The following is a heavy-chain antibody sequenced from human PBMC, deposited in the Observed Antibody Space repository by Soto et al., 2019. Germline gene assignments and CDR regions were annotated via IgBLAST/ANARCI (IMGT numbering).Heavy chain of an antibody. D-gene: IGHD3-16*01. CDR3: AREGAHYAPFDL. CDR2: INVGNGNT. Sequence: QVQLVQSGAEARKPGASVNVSCKASGYTFTDYAIHWVRQAPGQGLEWMGWINVGNGNTGYSRKFQGRVTNGRDKYATTVYIEVTSLTSEDTATYYCAREGAHYAPFDLWGQGTLVTVSS. J-gene: IGHJ4*02. CDR1: GYTFTDYA. V-gene: IGHV1-3*01.